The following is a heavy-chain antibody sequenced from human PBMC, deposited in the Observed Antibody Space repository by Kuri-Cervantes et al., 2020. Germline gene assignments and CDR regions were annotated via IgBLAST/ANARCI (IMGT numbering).Heavy chain of an antibody. J-gene: IGHJ4*02. CDR2: INSDGSST. Sequence: GGSLRLSCAASGFTFSSYWMHWVRQAPGKGLVWVSRINSDGSSTSYADSVKGRFTISRDKSKNTLYMQMNSLRAEDTALYYCAKGIVGTTSGYFDYWGQGTLVTVSS. D-gene: IGHD1-7*01. V-gene: IGHV3-74*01. CDR1: GFTFSSYW. CDR3: AKGIVGTTSGYFDY.